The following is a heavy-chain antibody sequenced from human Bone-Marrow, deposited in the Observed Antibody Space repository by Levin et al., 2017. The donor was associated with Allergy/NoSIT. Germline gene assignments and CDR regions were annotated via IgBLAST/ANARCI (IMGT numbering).Heavy chain of an antibody. CDR2: IYHTGDT. Sequence: RASETLSLTCGVYGGSFSDYHWSWIRQSPGKGLEWIGEIYHTGDTNYNPSLKSRVTIPVDTSKNQFSLSLTSVTAADTAVYYCGRVVSCIDSWGQGTLVTVSS. V-gene: IGHV4-34*01. CDR3: GRVVSCIDS. CDR1: GGSFSDYH. J-gene: IGHJ4*02.